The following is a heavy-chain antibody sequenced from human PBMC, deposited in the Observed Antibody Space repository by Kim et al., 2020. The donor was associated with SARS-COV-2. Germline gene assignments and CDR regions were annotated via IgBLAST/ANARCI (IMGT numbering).Heavy chain of an antibody. CDR2: ISSSSSYI. CDR3: ARYTLTYYYDSSS. J-gene: IGHJ4*02. V-gene: IGHV3-21*01. D-gene: IGHD3-22*01. CDR1: GFTFSSYS. Sequence: GGSLRLSCAASGFTFSSYSMNWVRQAPGKGLEWVSSISSSSSYIYYADSVKGRFTISRDNAKNSLYLQMNSLRAEDTAVYYCARYTLTYYYDSSSWGQGTLVTVSS.